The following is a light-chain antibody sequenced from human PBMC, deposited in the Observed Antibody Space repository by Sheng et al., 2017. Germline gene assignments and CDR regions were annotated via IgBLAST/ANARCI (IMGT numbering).Light chain of an antibody. CDR3: QQANSFPLT. V-gene: IGKV1-39*01. J-gene: IGKJ4*01. CDR2: AAS. Sequence: DIQMTQSPSSLSASVGDRVTITCRASQSITGYINWYQQKPGKAPKLLIYAASSLQSGVPSRFSGSGSGTDFTLTISSLQPEDFATYYCQQANSFPLTFGGGTKVEIK. CDR1: QSITGY.